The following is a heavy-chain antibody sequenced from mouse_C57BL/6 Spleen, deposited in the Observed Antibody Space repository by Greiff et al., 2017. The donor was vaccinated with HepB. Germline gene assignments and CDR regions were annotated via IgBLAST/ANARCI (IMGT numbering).Heavy chain of an antibody. Sequence: EVKLQESGPGLVKPSQSLSLTCSVTGYSITSGYYWTWIRQFPGNKLEWMGYISYDGSNNYNPSLKNRISITRDTSKNQFFLKLNSVTTEDTATYYCARDGSNWYFDVWGTGTPVTVSS. V-gene: IGHV3-6*01. CDR2: ISYDGSN. CDR3: ARDGSNWYFDV. J-gene: IGHJ1*03. D-gene: IGHD1-1*01. CDR1: GYSITSGYY.